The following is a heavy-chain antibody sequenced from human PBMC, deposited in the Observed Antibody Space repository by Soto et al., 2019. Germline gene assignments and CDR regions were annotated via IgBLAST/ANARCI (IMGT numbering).Heavy chain of an antibody. D-gene: IGHD3-22*01. J-gene: IGHJ5*02. Sequence: SETLSLTCTVSGGSVSSGIYYWSWIRQRPGKGLELIGYIYCSGSTNYNPSLKSRVTISVDTAKNQFSLKLSSVTTADTAVYYCASVGYNESSDYLSNWFEPWGQGTLDTVS. CDR1: GGSVSSGIYY. CDR2: IYCSGST. CDR3: ASVGYNESSDYLSNWFEP. V-gene: IGHV4-61*01.